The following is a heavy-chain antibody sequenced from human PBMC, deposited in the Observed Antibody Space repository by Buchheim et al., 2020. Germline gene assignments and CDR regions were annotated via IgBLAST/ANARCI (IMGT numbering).Heavy chain of an antibody. V-gene: IGHV3-21*02. Sequence: EVQLVESGGGLVKPGGSLRLSCAASGFTFSTCGMNWVRQAPGKGLEWVSSISPRSNDIYYAASVKGRFTISRDNAKNSLYLQMDNLRADDTAVYYCARDLKYDYLWGEPDYWGQGTL. D-gene: IGHD3-16*01. CDR2: ISPRSNDI. CDR1: GFTFSTCG. CDR3: ARDLKYDYLWGEPDY. J-gene: IGHJ4*02.